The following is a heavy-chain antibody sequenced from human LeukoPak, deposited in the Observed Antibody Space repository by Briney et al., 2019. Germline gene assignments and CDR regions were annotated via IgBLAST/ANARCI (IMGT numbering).Heavy chain of an antibody. J-gene: IGHJ4*02. V-gene: IGHV3-30-3*01. CDR1: GFTFSSYA. D-gene: IGHD6-13*01. Sequence: PGGSLRLSCAASGFTFSSYAMHWVRQAPGKGLEWVAVISYDGSNKYYADSVKGRFTISRDNSKNTLYLQMNSLRAEDTAVYYCAKDVAAHSYYFDYWGQGTLVTVSS. CDR3: AKDVAAHSYYFDY. CDR2: ISYDGSNK.